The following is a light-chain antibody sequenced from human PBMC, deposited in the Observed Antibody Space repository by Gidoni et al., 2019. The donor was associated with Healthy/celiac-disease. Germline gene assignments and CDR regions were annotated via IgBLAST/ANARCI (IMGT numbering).Light chain of an antibody. CDR3: QQYYSTPPST. Sequence: DIQMTQSPSSLSASVGDRVTITCRASQGISNSLAWYQQKPGKAPKLLLYAASRLESGVTSRFSGSGAGTDYTLTISSLQPEDFATYYCQQYYSTPPSTFGGGTKVEIK. CDR2: AAS. V-gene: IGKV1-NL1*01. CDR1: QGISNS. J-gene: IGKJ4*01.